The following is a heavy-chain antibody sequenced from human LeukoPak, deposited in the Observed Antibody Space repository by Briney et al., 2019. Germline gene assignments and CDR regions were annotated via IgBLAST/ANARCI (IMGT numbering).Heavy chain of an antibody. D-gene: IGHD3-22*01. Sequence: SQTLSLTCTLSGGSLSSGDYYWAWTRQPPGKGLEWLGYIYYSGRTYYNPSLKSRVTISVDTSKNQFSLKLSSVTAADTAVYYCARDPGRGYYDSSGYYVQWGQGTLVTVSS. V-gene: IGHV4-30-4*01. CDR2: IYYSGRT. J-gene: IGHJ4*02. CDR3: ARDPGRGYYDSSGYYVQ. CDR1: GGSLSSGDYY.